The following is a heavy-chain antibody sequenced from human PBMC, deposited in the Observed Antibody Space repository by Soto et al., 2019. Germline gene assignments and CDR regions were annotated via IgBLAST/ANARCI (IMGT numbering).Heavy chain of an antibody. CDR3: VRDRHGDY. V-gene: IGHV3-74*01. CDR1: GFTFSNYW. J-gene: IGHJ4*02. CDR2: IADDGPT. Sequence: EVQLVESGGGLVQPGGSLRLSCAGSGFTFSNYWMHWVRQAPGKGLEWVTRIADDGPTDYADSVRGRFTSAGDNAEKTLYLQRTRRRPEDTGAYDWVRDRHGDYWGQGTLVTVSS.